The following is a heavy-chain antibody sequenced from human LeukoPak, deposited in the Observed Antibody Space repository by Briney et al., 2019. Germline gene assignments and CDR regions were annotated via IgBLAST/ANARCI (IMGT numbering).Heavy chain of an antibody. CDR2: ISSSSSYI. J-gene: IGHJ3*02. Sequence: GGSLRLSCAASGFTFSSYGMNWVRQAPGKGLEWVSSISSSSSYIYYADSVKGRFTISRDNAKNSLYLQMNRLRAEDTALYYCEKDLLRYSGSPPWGAFDIWGQGTMVTVSS. V-gene: IGHV3-21*04. CDR3: EKDLLRYSGSPPWGAFDI. D-gene: IGHD6-13*01. CDR1: GFTFSSYG.